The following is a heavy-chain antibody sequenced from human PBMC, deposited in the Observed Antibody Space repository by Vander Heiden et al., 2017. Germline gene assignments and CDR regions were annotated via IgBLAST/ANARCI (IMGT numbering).Heavy chain of an antibody. CDR3: ATCIYDSAEYFPL. Sequence: PGKGLELMGIVYPDDSDTRYSPSFQGRVTISADKSIQPAFLQGGSLEASDTATYYCATCIYDSAEYFPLWGQGTLVTVSS. J-gene: IGHJ1*01. CDR2: VYPDDSDT. D-gene: IGHD3-22*01. V-gene: IGHV5-51*01.